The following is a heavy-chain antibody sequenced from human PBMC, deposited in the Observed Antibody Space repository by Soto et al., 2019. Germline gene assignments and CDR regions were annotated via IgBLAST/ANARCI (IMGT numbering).Heavy chain of an antibody. J-gene: IGHJ5*01. CDR1: GDTSTSYY. Sequence: QVQLQESGPGLVKPSETLSLSCTVSGDTSTSYYWGWIRQAPGKGLEWIGHIHNSGTSTHNPSLNGRVTISIDMSKKQFSLELTSLTSADTAVYYCARDFYDSVGYTWFDSWSQGTLVTVSS. CDR3: ARDFYDSVGYTWFDS. D-gene: IGHD3-22*01. V-gene: IGHV4-59*01. CDR2: IHNSGTS.